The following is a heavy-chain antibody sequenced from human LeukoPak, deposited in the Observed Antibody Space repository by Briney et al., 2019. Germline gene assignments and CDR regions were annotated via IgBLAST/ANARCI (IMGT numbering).Heavy chain of an antibody. CDR2: ISSSSSTI. V-gene: IGHV3-48*01. J-gene: IGHJ4*02. CDR1: GFNFSTNN. CDR3: ARGEWDY. D-gene: IGHD3-3*01. Sequence: GGSLRLSCAASGFNFSTNNMNWVRQAPGKGLEWISYISSSSSTIHYADSVKGRFTISRDNGKNSLFLQMNSPRVEDTAVYYCARGEWDYWGQGALATVSS.